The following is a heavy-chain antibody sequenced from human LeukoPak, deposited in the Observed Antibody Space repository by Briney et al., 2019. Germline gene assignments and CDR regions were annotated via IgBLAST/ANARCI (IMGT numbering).Heavy chain of an antibody. J-gene: IGHJ4*02. V-gene: IGHV5-51*01. CDR1: GSRFTTYW. Sequence: GASLKISCKVSGSRFTTYWIGWVRQMPGKGLEWMGIIYPGDSDTRYSPSFQGQVTISADKSISTAYLQWSSLKASDTAMYYCARSRDFWSGYYREWGQGTLVTVSS. CDR3: ARSRDFWSGYYRE. CDR2: IYPGDSDT. D-gene: IGHD3-3*01.